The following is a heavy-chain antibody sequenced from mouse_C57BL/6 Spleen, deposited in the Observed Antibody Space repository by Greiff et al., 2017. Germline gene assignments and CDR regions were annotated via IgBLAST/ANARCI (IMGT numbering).Heavy chain of an antibody. D-gene: IGHD2-4*01. J-gene: IGHJ4*01. CDR2: INPYNGGT. Sequence: EVKLQESGPVLVKPGASVKMSCKASGYTFTDYYMNWVKQSHGKSLEWLGGINPYNGGTSYNQKFKGKATLTVDKSSSTAYMELNSLTSEDSAVYYCARWGYYDYYYYAMDYWGQGTSVTVSA. CDR3: ARWGYYDYYYYAMDY. CDR1: GYTFTDYY. V-gene: IGHV1-19*01.